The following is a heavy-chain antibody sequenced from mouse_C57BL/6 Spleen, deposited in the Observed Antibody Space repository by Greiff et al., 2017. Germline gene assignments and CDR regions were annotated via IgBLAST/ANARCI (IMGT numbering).Heavy chain of an antibody. CDR3: VRVETGVFAY. CDR1: GFTFYTYA. Sequence: EVMLVESGGGLVQPKGSLKLSCAASGFTFYTYAMHWVRQAPGKGLEWVARIRSKSSNYATYYADSVKDRLTISRDDSQSMLYLQMNSRKTEDTAMYYCVRVETGVFAYWGQGTLVTVSA. CDR2: IRSKSSNYAT. J-gene: IGHJ3*01. D-gene: IGHD4-1*01. V-gene: IGHV10-3*01.